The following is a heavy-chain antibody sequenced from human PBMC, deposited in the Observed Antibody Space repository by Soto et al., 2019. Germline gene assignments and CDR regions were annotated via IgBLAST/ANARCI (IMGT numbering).Heavy chain of an antibody. CDR1: GGSISSSSYY. V-gene: IGHV4-39*01. CDR3: ARQGAVPLYYYYYMDV. Sequence: SETLSLTCTVSGGSISSSSYYWGWIRQPPGKGLEWIGSIYYSGSTYYNPSLKSRVTISVDTSKNQFSLKLSSVTAADTAVYYCARQGAVPLYYYYYMDVWGKGTTVTVSS. CDR2: IYYSGST. J-gene: IGHJ6*03. D-gene: IGHD1-26*01.